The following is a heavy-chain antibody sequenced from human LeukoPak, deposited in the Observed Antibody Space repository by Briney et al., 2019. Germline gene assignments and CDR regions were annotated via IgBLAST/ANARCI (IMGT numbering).Heavy chain of an antibody. CDR3: ARHYSYGYYYYYYGMDV. CDR1: GGSFSGYY. J-gene: IGHJ6*02. V-gene: IGHV4-34*01. Sequence: SETLSLTCAVYGGSFSGYYRSWIRQPPGKGLEWIGEINHSGSTNYNPSLKSRVTISVDTSKNQFSLKLSSVTAADTAVYYCARHYSYGYYYYYYGMDVWGQGTTVTVSS. CDR2: INHSGST. D-gene: IGHD5-18*01.